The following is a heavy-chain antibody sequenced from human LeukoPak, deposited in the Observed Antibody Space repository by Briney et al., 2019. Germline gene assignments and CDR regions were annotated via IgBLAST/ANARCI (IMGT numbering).Heavy chain of an antibody. Sequence: KPSETLSLTCTVSGGSISSYYWSWIRQPPGKGLEWIGYIYYSGSTNYNPSLKGRVTISVDTSKNQFSLKLSSVTAADTAVYYCARDQLWFGYWGQGTLVTVSS. D-gene: IGHD5-18*01. V-gene: IGHV4-59*01. CDR2: IYYSGST. CDR1: GGSISSYY. CDR3: ARDQLWFGY. J-gene: IGHJ4*02.